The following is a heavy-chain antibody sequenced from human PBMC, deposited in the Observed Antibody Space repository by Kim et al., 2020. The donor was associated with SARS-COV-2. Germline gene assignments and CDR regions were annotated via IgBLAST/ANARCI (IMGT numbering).Heavy chain of an antibody. Sequence: RVTISVDTSKNQFSLKLSSVTAADTAVYYCARLRGYYGSGSYERRYYFDYWGQGTLVTVSS. V-gene: IGHV4-39*01. CDR3: ARLRGYYGSGSYERRYYFDY. D-gene: IGHD3-10*01. J-gene: IGHJ4*02.